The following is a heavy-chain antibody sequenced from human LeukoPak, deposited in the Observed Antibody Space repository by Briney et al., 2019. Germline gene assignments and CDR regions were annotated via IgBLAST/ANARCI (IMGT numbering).Heavy chain of an antibody. CDR1: GFTFSSYA. J-gene: IGHJ4*02. CDR2: ISYDGSNK. D-gene: IGHD3-22*01. CDR3: ANGDESSGYYYSWTY. Sequence: GGSLRLSCAASGFTFSSYAMHWVRQAPGKGLEWVAVISYDGSNKYYADSVKGRFTISRDNAKNSLYLQMNSLRVDDTALYYCANGDESSGYYYSWTYWGQGTLVTVSS. V-gene: IGHV3-30-3*01.